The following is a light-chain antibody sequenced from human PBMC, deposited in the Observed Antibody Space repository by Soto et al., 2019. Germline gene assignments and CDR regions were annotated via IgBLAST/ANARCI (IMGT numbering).Light chain of an antibody. CDR1: QTVSSSY. J-gene: IGKJ5*01. CDR3: QQYRSSPIT. CDR2: TAS. V-gene: IGKV3-20*01. Sequence: EIVLTQSPGTLSLSPGERATRSCTASQTVSSSYLAWYQQKPGQAPRLLICTASSRATGIPDRFSGSGSGTDFSLTISRLEPEDFAVYYCQQYRSSPITFGQGTRLEIK.